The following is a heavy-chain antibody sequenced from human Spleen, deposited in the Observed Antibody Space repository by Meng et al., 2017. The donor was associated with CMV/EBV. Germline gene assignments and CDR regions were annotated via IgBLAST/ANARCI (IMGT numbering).Heavy chain of an antibody. CDR1: GFTFSSYS. CDR3: ARVSTYYDFWSGHEVDY. V-gene: IGHV3-21*01. D-gene: IGHD3-3*01. CDR2: MSSSSSYI. Sequence: GESLKISCAASGFTFSSYSMNWVRQAPGKGLEWVSSMSSSSSYIYYADSVKGRFTISRDNAKNSLYLQMNSLRAEDTAVYYCARVSTYYDFWSGHEVDYWGQGTLVTVSS. J-gene: IGHJ4*02.